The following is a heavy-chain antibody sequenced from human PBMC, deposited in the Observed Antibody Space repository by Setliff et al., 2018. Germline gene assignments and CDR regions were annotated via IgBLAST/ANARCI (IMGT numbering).Heavy chain of an antibody. CDR3: AKESLAINTRWFDP. CDR1: GDSISGGDYY. V-gene: IGHV4-61*02. D-gene: IGHD3-3*02. Sequence: PSETLSLTCTVSGDSISGGDYYWTWIRQPAGKRLEWIGRVYNSGTTYNAFFASRVTMSIDTSKNQFSLNLNSVTAADTALYYCAKESLAINTRWFDPWGQGILVPVSS. J-gene: IGHJ5*02. CDR2: VYNSGTT.